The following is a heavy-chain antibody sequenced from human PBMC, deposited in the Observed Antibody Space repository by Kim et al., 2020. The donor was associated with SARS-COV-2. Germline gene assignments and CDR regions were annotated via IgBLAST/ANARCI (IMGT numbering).Heavy chain of an antibody. CDR2: IRNKRNSHIT. CDR1: GFIFSDHY. CDR3: VRGGVVVATTDPFDI. D-gene: IGHD2-21*01. Sequence: GGSLRLSCAASGFIFSDHYMDWVRQGPGKGLEWIGRIRNKRNSHITEYAASVTGRFTISRDDSKNSLYLQMNSLKSEDTAMYYCVRGGVVVATTDPFDIWGQGTMVTVSS. J-gene: IGHJ3*02. V-gene: IGHV3-72*01.